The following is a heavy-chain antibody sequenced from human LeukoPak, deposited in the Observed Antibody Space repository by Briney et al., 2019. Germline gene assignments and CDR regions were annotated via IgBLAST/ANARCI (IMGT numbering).Heavy chain of an antibody. CDR3: ARDGGIVVVTDWYFDL. J-gene: IGHJ2*01. CDR1: GFTFSSYS. CDR2: ISSSSSYI. D-gene: IGHD2-21*02. Sequence: PGRSLRLSCAASGFTFSSYSMNWVRQAPGKGLEWVSSISSSSSYIYYADSVKGRFTISRDNAKNSLYLQMNSLRAEDTAVYYCARDGGIVVVTDWYFDLWGRGTLVTVSS. V-gene: IGHV3-21*04.